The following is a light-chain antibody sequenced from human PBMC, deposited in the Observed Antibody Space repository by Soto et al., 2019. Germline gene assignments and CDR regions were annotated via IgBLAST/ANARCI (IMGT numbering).Light chain of an antibody. J-gene: IGKJ4*01. Sequence: EFVLTQSPGKLSLSLGERATLSCRASQSISSSFLAWYQQKPGQAPRLLIYGASSRGTGIPDRFSGSGSGKYFTLTISRLEPEDFAVYYCQQYGSSPPLTFGGGTKVEIK. V-gene: IGKV3-20*01. CDR2: GAS. CDR3: QQYGSSPPLT. CDR1: QSISSSF.